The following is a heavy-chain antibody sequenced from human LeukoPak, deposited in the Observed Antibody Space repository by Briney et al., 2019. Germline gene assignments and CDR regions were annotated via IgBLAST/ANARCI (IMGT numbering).Heavy chain of an antibody. CDR3: ARDQGYLDGFDI. D-gene: IGHD5-18*01. J-gene: IGHJ3*02. Sequence: PSETLSLTCTVSGASISNYYWSWLRQPPGKGLEWIGYIYYSGSTNYNPSLNSRVTMSLDTSKNQFSLKLSSVTAADTAVYYCARDQGYLDGFDIWGQGTMVTVSS. CDR2: IYYSGST. V-gene: IGHV4-59*01. CDR1: GASISNYY.